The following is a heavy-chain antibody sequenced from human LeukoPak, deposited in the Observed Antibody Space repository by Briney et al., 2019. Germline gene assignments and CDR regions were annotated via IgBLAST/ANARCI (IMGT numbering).Heavy chain of an antibody. V-gene: IGHV4-59*08. CDR3: ARRTLCCGERFDP. CDR2: IYSSGST. D-gene: IGHD3-16*01. CDR1: GGSINNYY. J-gene: IGHJ5*02. Sequence: SETLSLTCTVSGGSINNYYWSWIRQPPGKGLEWIGYIYSSGSTNYNPSLKSRVIISVDTPKNQFSLKLSSVTAADTAVYYCARRTLCCGERFDPWGQGTLVTVSS.